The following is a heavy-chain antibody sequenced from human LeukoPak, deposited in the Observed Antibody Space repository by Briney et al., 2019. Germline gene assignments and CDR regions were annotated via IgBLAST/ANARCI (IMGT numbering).Heavy chain of an antibody. J-gene: IGHJ5*02. CDR1: GFTFSTYA. Sequence: PGGSLRLSCAAPGFTFSTYAMHWVRQAPGKGLEWVAVISYDGSSKYYADSVKGRFTISRDNSKNTLYLQMNSLRAEDTAVYYCARDRAAVAGLNWFDPWGQGTLVTVSS. CDR3: ARDRAAVAGLNWFDP. D-gene: IGHD6-19*01. CDR2: ISYDGSSK. V-gene: IGHV3-30*04.